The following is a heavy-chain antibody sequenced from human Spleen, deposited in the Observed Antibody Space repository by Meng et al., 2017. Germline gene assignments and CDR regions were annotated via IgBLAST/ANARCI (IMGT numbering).Heavy chain of an antibody. CDR2: INPKSGDT. D-gene: IGHD6-25*01. Sequence: ASVKVSCKASGYSFTTYGMNWVPQAPGQGLEWMGRINPKSGDTHYAQKFQARVTMTGDTSISTAYMELSGLRSDDTAMYYCARDEDISAAGKLFGDYWGQGTLVTVSS. CDR3: ARDEDISAAGKLFGDY. J-gene: IGHJ4*02. V-gene: IGHV1-2*06. CDR1: GYSFTTYG.